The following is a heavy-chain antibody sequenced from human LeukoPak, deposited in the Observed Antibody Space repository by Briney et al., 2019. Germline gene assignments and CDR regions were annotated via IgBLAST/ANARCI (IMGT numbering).Heavy chain of an antibody. D-gene: IGHD1-26*01. Sequence: SETLSLTCTVSGGSTSSYYWSWIRQPAGKGLEWIGRIYTSGSTNYNPSLKSRVTMSVDTSKNQFSLKLSSVTAADTAVYYCAREREAGSYHPPFDYWGQGTLVTVSS. V-gene: IGHV4-4*07. J-gene: IGHJ4*02. CDR2: IYTSGST. CDR1: GGSTSSYY. CDR3: AREREAGSYHPPFDY.